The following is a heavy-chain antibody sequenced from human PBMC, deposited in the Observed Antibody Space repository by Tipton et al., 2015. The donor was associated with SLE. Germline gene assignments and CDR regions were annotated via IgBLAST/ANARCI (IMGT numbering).Heavy chain of an antibody. Sequence: TLSLTCTVSGGSISSYYWSWIRQPPGKGLEWIGYIYYSGSTNYNPSLKSRVTISVDTSKNQFSLKLSSVTAADTAVYYCARHGRIAARDWYFDLWGRGTLVTVFS. CDR2: IYYSGST. V-gene: IGHV4-59*08. CDR1: GGSISSYY. D-gene: IGHD6-6*01. J-gene: IGHJ2*01. CDR3: ARHGRIAARDWYFDL.